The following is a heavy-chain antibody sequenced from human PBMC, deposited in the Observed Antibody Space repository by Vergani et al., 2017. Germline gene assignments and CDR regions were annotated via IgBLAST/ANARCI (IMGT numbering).Heavy chain of an antibody. V-gene: IGHV3-23*01. CDR2: ISGSGGST. J-gene: IGHJ6*02. CDR1: GFTFSSYA. D-gene: IGHD1-20*01. Sequence: EVQLLESGGGLVQPGGSLRLSCAASGFTFSSYAMSWVRQAPGKGLEWVSAISGSGGSTYYADSVKGRFTISRDNSKNTLYLQMNSLRAEDTAVYYCAKDQLTGILDYYYGMDVWGQGTTVTVSS. CDR3: AKDQLTGILDYYYGMDV.